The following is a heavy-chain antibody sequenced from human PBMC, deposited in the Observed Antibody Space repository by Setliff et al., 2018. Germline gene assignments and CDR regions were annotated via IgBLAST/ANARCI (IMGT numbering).Heavy chain of an antibody. D-gene: IGHD3-3*01. V-gene: IGHV4-38-2*02. Sequence: SETLSLTCSVSDFSINSGYYWGWIRQSPGEGLEWIGSIYRNGNTYYNPSLKSRVTISVDASKNHFSLQLSSVTAADTAVYYCARGDFWSGYSDNLNWFDPWGQGTLVTVSS. CDR1: DFSINSGYY. CDR3: ARGDFWSGYSDNLNWFDP. J-gene: IGHJ5*02. CDR2: IYRNGNT.